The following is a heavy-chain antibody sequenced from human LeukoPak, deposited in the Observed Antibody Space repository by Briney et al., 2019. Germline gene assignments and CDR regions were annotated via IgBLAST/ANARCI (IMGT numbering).Heavy chain of an antibody. CDR1: GFTFSNYG. J-gene: IGHJ4*02. D-gene: IGHD3-22*01. CDR2: ISGSGDTSGST. V-gene: IGHV3-23*01. CDR3: AKSFYFDSSGYYEDRFDY. Sequence: GGSLRLSCAASGFTFSNYGMSWIRQAPGKGLEWVSGISGSGDTSGSTYHVDSVKGRFTISRDNSKSTLYLQMNSLRGDDTAVYYCAKSFYFDSSGYYEDRFDYWGQGTLVTVSS.